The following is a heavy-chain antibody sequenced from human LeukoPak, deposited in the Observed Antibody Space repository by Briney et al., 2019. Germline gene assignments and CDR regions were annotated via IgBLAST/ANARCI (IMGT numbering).Heavy chain of an antibody. CDR2: INPDGSGT. J-gene: IGHJ6*02. V-gene: IGHV1-46*01. CDR1: GYTFSNYY. D-gene: IGHD5-18*01. CDR3: AREGLLQVWSNKPQLHYNGMDV. Sequence: ASVKLSCKASGYTFSNYYIHWVRQAPGQGLEGMGMINPDGSGTIYAKRFQCRITMTRDTSTNTVQMELNSLRSEDTAIYYCAREGLLQVWSNKPQLHYNGMDVWGQGTTVTVSS.